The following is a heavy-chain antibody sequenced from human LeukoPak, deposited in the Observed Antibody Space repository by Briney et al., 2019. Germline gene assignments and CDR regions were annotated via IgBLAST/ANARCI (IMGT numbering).Heavy chain of an antibody. V-gene: IGHV3-43*02. CDR2: ISGDGGST. CDR1: GFTFDDYA. J-gene: IGHJ4*02. CDR3: EKVGYRGSYHY. D-gene: IGHD1-26*01. Sequence: GGSLRLSCAASGFTFDDYAMHWVRQAPGKGLEWVSLISGDGGSTYCADSVKGRFTISRDNSKNSLYLQMNSLRTEDTALYYCEKVGYRGSYHYGGQGTLVTVSS.